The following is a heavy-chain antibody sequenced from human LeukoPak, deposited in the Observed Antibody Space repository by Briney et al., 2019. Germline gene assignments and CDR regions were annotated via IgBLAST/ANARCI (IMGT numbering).Heavy chain of an antibody. CDR2: ISAYNGNT. Sequence: ASVKVSCKASGYTFTSYGISWVRQAPGQGLEWMGWISAYNGNTNYAQKLQGRVTMTTDTSTSTAYTELRSLRSDDTAVYYCARGSDYYGSGSYKSWFDPWGQGTLVTVSS. D-gene: IGHD3-10*01. CDR1: GYTFTSYG. J-gene: IGHJ5*02. CDR3: ARGSDYYGSGSYKSWFDP. V-gene: IGHV1-18*04.